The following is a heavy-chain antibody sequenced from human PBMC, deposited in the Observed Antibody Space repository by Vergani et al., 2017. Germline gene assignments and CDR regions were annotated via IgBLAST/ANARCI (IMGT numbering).Heavy chain of an antibody. D-gene: IGHD3-10*01. CDR3: ARDRGSSYGSGSYYIDY. CDR1: GGSISSGDYY. CDR2: TYYSGST. J-gene: IGHJ4*02. Sequence: QVQLQESGPGLVKPSQTLSLTCPVSGGSISSGDYYWSWIRQPPGKGLEWIGYTYYSGSTYYNRSLKSRVTLSVETSKNQFSRMLSSVTAAYSAVYYCARDRGSSYGSGSYYIDYWGQGTLVTVSS. V-gene: IGHV4-30-4*01.